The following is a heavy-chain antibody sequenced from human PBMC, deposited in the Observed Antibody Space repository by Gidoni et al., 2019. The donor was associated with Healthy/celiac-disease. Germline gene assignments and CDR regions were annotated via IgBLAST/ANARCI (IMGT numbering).Heavy chain of an antibody. V-gene: IGHV5-10-1*03. CDR3: ARLRFLEWLPYYYYYGMDV. Sequence: EVQLVQSGAEVKKPGESLRISCKGSGYSFTSYWISWVRQMPGKGLEWMGRIDPSDSYTNYSPSFQGHVTISADKSISTAYLQWSSLKASDTAMYYCARLRFLEWLPYYYYYGMDVWGQGTTVTVSS. CDR2: IDPSDSYT. D-gene: IGHD3-3*01. J-gene: IGHJ6*02. CDR1: GYSFTSYW.